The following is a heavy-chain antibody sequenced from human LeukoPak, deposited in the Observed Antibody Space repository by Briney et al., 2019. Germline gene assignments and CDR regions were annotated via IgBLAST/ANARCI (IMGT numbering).Heavy chain of an antibody. J-gene: IGHJ6*03. CDR1: GFTFSSYG. V-gene: IGHV3-30*18. Sequence: TGGSLRLSCAASGFTFSSYGMHWVRQAPGKGLEWVALISNDGSNKYYADSVKGRFTISRDNSKNTLYLQMNSLRAEDTAVYYCAKDADSRDYYYMDVWGKGTTVTVSS. CDR2: ISNDGSNK. D-gene: IGHD2-21*02. CDR3: AKDADSRDYYYMDV.